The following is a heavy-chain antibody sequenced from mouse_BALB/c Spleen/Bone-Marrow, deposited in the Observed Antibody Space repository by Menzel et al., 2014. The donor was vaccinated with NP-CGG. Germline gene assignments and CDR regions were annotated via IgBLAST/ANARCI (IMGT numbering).Heavy chain of an antibody. D-gene: IGHD2-4*01. CDR3: ARGYDYSSWFAY. CDR1: GSTFSSYG. CDR2: INVNGDTT. J-gene: IGHJ3*01. V-gene: IGHV5-6-3*01. Sequence: EVKVVESGGGLVQPGGSLKLSCAASGSTFSSYGMSWVRQTPDKRLEMIATINVNGDTTYHPDSVKGRFTISRDNVKNTLYLQMSSLKSEDTAMYYCARGYDYSSWFAYWGQGTLVTVSA.